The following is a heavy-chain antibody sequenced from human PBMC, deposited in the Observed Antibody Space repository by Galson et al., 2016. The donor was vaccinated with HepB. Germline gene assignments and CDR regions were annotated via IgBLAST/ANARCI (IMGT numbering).Heavy chain of an antibody. D-gene: IGHD6-19*01. J-gene: IGHJ4*02. Sequence: SMRLSCAASGFSFSNYAISWVRQTPGKGPEWVSDIRGSGCSPYYADSVLGRFTITRDNSKNTLYLQMNSLRAEDTALYYCAKAKDRGYDSGCLDNWGQGTLVIVSS. CDR3: AKAKDRGYDSGCLDN. CDR2: IRGSGCSP. V-gene: IGHV3-23*01. CDR1: GFSFSNYA.